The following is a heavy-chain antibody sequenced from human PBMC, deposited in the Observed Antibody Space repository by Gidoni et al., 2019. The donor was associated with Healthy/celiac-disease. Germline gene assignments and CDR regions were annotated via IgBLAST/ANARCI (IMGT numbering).Heavy chain of an antibody. V-gene: IGHV3-23*01. CDR2: ISGSGGST. Sequence: EVQLLESGGGLVQPGGSLRLSFAASGFTFSSYAMRWVRQAPGKGLEWVSAISGSGGSTYYADSVKGRFTISRDNSKNTLYLQMNSLRAEDTAVYYCAKTLAGGDFWSGYIDYWGQGTLVTVSS. CDR1: GFTFSSYA. D-gene: IGHD3-3*01. CDR3: AKTLAGGDFWSGYIDY. J-gene: IGHJ4*02.